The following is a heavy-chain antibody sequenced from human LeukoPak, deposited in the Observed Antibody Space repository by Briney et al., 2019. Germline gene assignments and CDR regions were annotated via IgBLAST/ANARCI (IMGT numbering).Heavy chain of an antibody. CDR1: GFTFSSYS. J-gene: IGHJ4*02. CDR3: ARVQQGGYFDN. CDR2: INSISNTI. Sequence: GGSLRLSCAASGFTFSSYSMNWVRQAPGKGLEWVSYINSISNTIYYADSVKGRFTISRDNAKNSLYLQMNSLRAEDTAVYYCARVQQGGYFDNWVQGTLVTVSS. D-gene: IGHD3-16*01. V-gene: IGHV3-48*01.